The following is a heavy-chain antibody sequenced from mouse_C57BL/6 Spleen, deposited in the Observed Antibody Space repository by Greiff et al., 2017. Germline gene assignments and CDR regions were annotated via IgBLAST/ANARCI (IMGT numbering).Heavy chain of an antibody. CDR1: GFTFSDYY. CDR3: ARGERPDYFDD. V-gene: IGHV5-16*01. Sequence: DVKLVESEGGLVQPGSSMKLSCTASGFTFSDYYMAWVRQVPEKGLEWVANINYDGSSTYYLDSLKSRFIISSDNAKNILYLQMSSLKSEDTATYYCARGERPDYFDDWGQGTTLTVSS. CDR2: INYDGSST. J-gene: IGHJ2*01.